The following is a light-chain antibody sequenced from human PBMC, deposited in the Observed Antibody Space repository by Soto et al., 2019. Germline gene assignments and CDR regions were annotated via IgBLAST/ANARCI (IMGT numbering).Light chain of an antibody. Sequence: EIVLTQSPGTLSLSPGERATLSCRASQSVSSCYLAWYQQKPGQAPRLLIYGASSTATGIPDRFSGSGSGTDFNLTIRRLEPEDFAVYYCHQYDSSPLTFGGGTKVEIK. CDR3: HQYDSSPLT. V-gene: IGKV3-20*01. CDR2: GAS. J-gene: IGKJ4*01. CDR1: QSVSSCY.